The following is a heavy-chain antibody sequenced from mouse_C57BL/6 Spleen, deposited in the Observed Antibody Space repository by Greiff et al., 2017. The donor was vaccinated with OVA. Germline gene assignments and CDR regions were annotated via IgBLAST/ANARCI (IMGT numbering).Heavy chain of an antibody. D-gene: IGHD1-1*01. J-gene: IGHJ3*01. CDR3: ARSGDYGSLPWFAY. Sequence: QVQLQQSGAELVKPGASVKISCKASGYAFSSYWMNWVKQRPGKGLEWIGQIYPGDGDTNYNGKFKGKATLTADKSSSTAYMQLSSLTSEDSAVYFCARSGDYGSLPWFAYWGQGTLVTVSA. CDR1: GYAFSSYW. V-gene: IGHV1-80*01. CDR2: IYPGDGDT.